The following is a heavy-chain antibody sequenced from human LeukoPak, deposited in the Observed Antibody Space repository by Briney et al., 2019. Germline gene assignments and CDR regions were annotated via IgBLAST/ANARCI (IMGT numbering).Heavy chain of an antibody. D-gene: IGHD5-18*01. CDR2: IYYSGST. V-gene: IGHV4-39*07. CDR1: GGSVSSGRYY. Sequence: PSETLSLTCTVSGGSVSSGRYYWGWIRQPPGKGLEGIGRIYYSGSTYYNPSLKSRVTISVDTSKNQFSLKLSSVTAADTAVYYCARGDFLYSYGFVWGQGTLVTVSS. CDR3: ARGDFLYSYGFV. J-gene: IGHJ4*02.